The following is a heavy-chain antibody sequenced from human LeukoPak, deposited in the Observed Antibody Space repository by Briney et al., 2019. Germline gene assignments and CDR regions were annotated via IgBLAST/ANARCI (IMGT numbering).Heavy chain of an antibody. CDR1: GGSFSGYY. V-gene: IGHV4-34*01. J-gene: IGHJ1*01. CDR3: AGSSSWYLRYFQH. D-gene: IGHD6-13*01. Sequence: SETLSLTCAVYGGSFSGYYWSWIRQPPGKGLEWIGEINHSGSTNYSPSLKSRVTISVDTSKNQFSLKLSSVTAADTAVYYCAGSSSWYLRYFQHWGQGTLVTVSS. CDR2: INHSGST.